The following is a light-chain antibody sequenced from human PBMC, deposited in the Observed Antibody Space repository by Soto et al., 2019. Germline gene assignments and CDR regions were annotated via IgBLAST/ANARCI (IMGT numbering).Light chain of an antibody. CDR3: CSYSGSRLI. Sequence: QSALTQPPSASGSPGQSVTISCTGTSRDIGGYNHVSWYQQHPGQAPKLMIYEVTKRPSGVPDRFSGSKSGNTASLTVSGLQAGDEADYSCCSYSGSRLIFGGGTKLTVL. CDR2: EVT. V-gene: IGLV2-8*01. CDR1: SRDIGGYNH. J-gene: IGLJ2*01.